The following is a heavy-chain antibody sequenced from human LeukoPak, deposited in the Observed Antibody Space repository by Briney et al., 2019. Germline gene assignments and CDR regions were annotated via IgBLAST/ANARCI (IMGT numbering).Heavy chain of an antibody. J-gene: IGHJ5*02. CDR1: GLSFGNYW. CDR3: TRDFDP. Sequence: SGGSLRLSCVASGLSFGNYWMEWVRQTPGKGLEWVGNIKQDGSEKYYVDSVKGRFTISRVNAKNSLYLDMNSVRVEDTAIYYCTRDFDPWGQGTLVTVSS. V-gene: IGHV3-7*01. CDR2: IKQDGSEK.